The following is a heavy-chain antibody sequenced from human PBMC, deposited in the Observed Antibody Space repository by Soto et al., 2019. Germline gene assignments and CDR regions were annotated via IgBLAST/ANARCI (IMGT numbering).Heavy chain of an antibody. Sequence: PSETLSLTCTVSGGSISSSSYYWGWIRQPPGKGLEWIGSIYYSGSTYYNPSLKSRVTIFVDTSKNQFSLKLSSVTAADTAVYYCLRHYYYAFDGLATEDSGYGDMDVWGKGTTVTVSS. D-gene: IGHD5-12*01. J-gene: IGHJ6*03. CDR2: IYYSGST. CDR3: LRHYYYAFDGLATEDSGYGDMDV. CDR1: GGSISSSSYY. V-gene: IGHV4-39*01.